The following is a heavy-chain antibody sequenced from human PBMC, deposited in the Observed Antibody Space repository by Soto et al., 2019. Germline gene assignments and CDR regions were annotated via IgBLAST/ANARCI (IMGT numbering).Heavy chain of an antibody. V-gene: IGHV1-69*06. J-gene: IGHJ5*02. Sequence: SVKVSCKASGGTFSSYAISWVRQAPGQGLEWMGGIIPIFGTANYAQKFQGRVTITADKSTSTAYMELSSLRSEDTAVYYCANTHDYGGKGNWFDPWGQGTMVTVSS. CDR3: ANTHDYGGKGNWFDP. D-gene: IGHD4-17*01. CDR1: GGTFSSYA. CDR2: IIPIFGTA.